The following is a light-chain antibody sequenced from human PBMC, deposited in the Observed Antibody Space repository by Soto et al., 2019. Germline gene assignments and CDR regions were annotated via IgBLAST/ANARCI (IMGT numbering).Light chain of an antibody. Sequence: DIQMTQVPSTLSASVGDRVTITCRASQSIDSELAWYQQQPGKAPKFLIYKVSTLESGVPSRFSGSGSGTEFTLTISSLQPDDFXXXXXXXHKSYPRTFGQGTKVEIK. CDR1: QSIDSE. CDR2: KVS. J-gene: IGKJ1*01. V-gene: IGKV1-5*03. CDR3: XXHKSYPRT.